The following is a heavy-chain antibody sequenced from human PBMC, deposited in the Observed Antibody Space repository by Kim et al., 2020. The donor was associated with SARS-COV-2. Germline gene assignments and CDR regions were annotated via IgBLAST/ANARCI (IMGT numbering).Heavy chain of an antibody. CDR3: AREQSGSIYYYYYMDV. J-gene: IGHJ6*03. V-gene: IGHV3-30*04. Sequence: SVKGRFTISRDKYKNTLYLQMNGLRAEDTAVYYCAREQSGSIYYYYYMDVWGKGTTVTVSS. D-gene: IGHD3-10*01.